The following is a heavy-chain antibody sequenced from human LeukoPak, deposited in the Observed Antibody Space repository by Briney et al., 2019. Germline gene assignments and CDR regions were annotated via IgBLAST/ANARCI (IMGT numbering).Heavy chain of an antibody. J-gene: IGHJ4*02. V-gene: IGHV1-2*02. CDR3: ARAISGYSLYFDY. Sequence: ASVKVSCKASGYTFTGYYMHWVRQAPGQGLEWMGWINPNSGGTNYAQKFQGRVTMTRDTSISTAYMELSRLRSDDTAVYYCARAISGYSLYFDYWGQGTLVTVSS. CDR2: INPNSGGT. D-gene: IGHD3-22*01. CDR1: GYTFTGYY.